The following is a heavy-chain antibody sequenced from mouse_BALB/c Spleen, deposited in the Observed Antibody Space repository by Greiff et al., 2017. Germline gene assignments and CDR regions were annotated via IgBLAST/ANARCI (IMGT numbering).Heavy chain of an antibody. CDR2: ISSGSSTI. D-gene: IGHD4-1*01. V-gene: IGHV5-17*02. Sequence: EVQLVESGGGLVQPGGSRKLSCAASGFTFSSFGMHWVRQAPEKGLEWVAYISSGSSTIYYADTVKGRFTISRDNPKNTLFLQMTSLRSEDTAMYYCTREGGGTDYWGQGTTLTVSS. CDR3: TREGGGTDY. J-gene: IGHJ2*01. CDR1: GFTFSSFG.